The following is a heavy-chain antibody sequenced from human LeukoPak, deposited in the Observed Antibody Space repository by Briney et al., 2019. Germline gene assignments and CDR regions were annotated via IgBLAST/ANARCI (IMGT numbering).Heavy chain of an antibody. J-gene: IGHJ3*02. CDR1: GFTFSNTW. V-gene: IGHV3-15*01. Sequence: GGSLRLSCAASGFTFSNTWMSWVRQAPGKGLEWVGRIKGNTDGGTTDYAAPVKGRFTISRDSSRNTVYLLMDSLRAEDTAVYYCAKGLAHGSYYAFDIWGQGTPVSVSS. CDR2: IKGNTDGGTT. CDR3: AKGLAHGSYYAFDI. D-gene: IGHD3-10*01.